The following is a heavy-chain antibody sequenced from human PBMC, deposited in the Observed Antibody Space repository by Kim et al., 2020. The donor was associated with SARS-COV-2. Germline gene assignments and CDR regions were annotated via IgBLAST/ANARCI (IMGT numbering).Heavy chain of an antibody. Sequence: GGSLRLSCAASGFTFSSYWMHWVRQAPGKGLVWVSRINSDGSSTSYADSVKGRFTISRDNAKNTLYLQMNSLRAEDTAVYYCARDVVGGHYYDSSGYYGSDAFDIWGQGTMVTVSS. CDR3: ARDVVGGHYYDSSGYYGSDAFDI. J-gene: IGHJ3*02. D-gene: IGHD3-22*01. V-gene: IGHV3-74*01. CDR2: INSDGSST. CDR1: GFTFSSYW.